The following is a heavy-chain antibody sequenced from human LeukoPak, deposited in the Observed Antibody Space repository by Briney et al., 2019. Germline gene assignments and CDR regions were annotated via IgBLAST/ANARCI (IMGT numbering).Heavy chain of an antibody. J-gene: IGHJ6*04. CDR2: ISSSGSTI. V-gene: IGHV3-48*03. Sequence: GGSLRLSCAASGFTVVSNYMNWVRQAPGKGLEWVSYISSSGSTIYYADFVKGRFTISRDNAKNSLYLQMNSLRAEDTAVYYCAELGINMIGGVWGKGTRVSISS. CDR1: GFTVVSNY. D-gene: IGHD3-10*02. CDR3: AELGINMIGGV.